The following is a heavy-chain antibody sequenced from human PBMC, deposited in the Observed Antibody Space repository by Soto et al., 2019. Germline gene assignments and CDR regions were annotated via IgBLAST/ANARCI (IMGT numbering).Heavy chain of an antibody. Sequence: GGSLRLSCAASGFTFSDYYMSWIRQAPGKGLEWVSYISSSGSTIYYADSVKGRFTISRDNAKNSLYLQMNSLRAEDTAVYYCARAVYPQPGRENYGDYYYGMDVWGQGTTVTVSS. J-gene: IGHJ6*02. CDR1: GFTFSDYY. CDR3: ARAVYPQPGRENYGDYYYGMDV. CDR2: ISSSGSTI. V-gene: IGHV3-11*01. D-gene: IGHD4-17*01.